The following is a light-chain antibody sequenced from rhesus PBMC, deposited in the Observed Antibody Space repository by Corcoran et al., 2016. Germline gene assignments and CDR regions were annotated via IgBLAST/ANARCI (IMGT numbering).Light chain of an antibody. CDR1: QGISSY. V-gene: IGKV1-38*01. CDR2: GSS. Sequence: DIQLTQSPSSLSASVGDRVTITCRASQGISSYLAWYQQKPGKAPKLLIYGSSNLQSGVPSRFRGSGSGTGFTLTISSLQPEDFAVYYCQQRNSYPLTFGGGTKVEIK. J-gene: IGKJ4*01. CDR3: QQRNSYPLT.